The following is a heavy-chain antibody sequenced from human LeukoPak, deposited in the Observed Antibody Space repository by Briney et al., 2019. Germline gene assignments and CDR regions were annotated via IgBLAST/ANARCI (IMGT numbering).Heavy chain of an antibody. D-gene: IGHD3-10*01. CDR3: ATDMGTVSDAFDI. V-gene: IGHV4-61*02. CDR1: GGSISSGSYY. Sequence: SQTLSLTCTVSGGSISSGSYYWNWIRQPAGKGLEWIGRVYTSGSTTYNPSPKSRVTISLDTSKNHFSLKLNSVTAADTAVYYCATDMGTVSDAFDIWGQGTMVSVSS. CDR2: VYTSGST. J-gene: IGHJ3*02.